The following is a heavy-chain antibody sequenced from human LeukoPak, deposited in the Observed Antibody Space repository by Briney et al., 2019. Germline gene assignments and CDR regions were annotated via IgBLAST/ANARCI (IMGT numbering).Heavy chain of an antibody. V-gene: IGHV4-30-2*01. CDR3: ASRRGGYYDSSGPPDY. Sequence: PSQTLSLTCAVSGGSISSGGYSWSWIRQPPGKGLEWIGYIYHSGSTYYNPSLKSRVTISVDRSKNQFSLKLSSVTAPDTAVYYCASRRGGYYDSSGPPDYWGQGTLVTVSS. CDR2: IYHSGST. J-gene: IGHJ4*02. D-gene: IGHD3-22*01. CDR1: GGSISSGGYS.